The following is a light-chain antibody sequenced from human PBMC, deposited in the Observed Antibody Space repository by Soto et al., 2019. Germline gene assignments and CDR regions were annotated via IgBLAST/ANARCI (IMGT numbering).Light chain of an antibody. J-gene: IGKJ5*01. CDR1: QSISSW. CDR3: HSRA. CDR2: KAS. Sequence: DIQMTQSPSILSASVGDRVTTTCRASQSISSWLAWYQQKPGKAPNLLIYKASHLENGVPSRFSGSGSETEFTLTISRLQPDDFATYFCHSRAFGQGTRLEIK. V-gene: IGKV1-5*03.